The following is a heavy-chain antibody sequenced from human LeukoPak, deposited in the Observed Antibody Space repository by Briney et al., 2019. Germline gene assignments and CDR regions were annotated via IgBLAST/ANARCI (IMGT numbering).Heavy chain of an antibody. CDR1: GYTFTSYG. J-gene: IGHJ4*02. CDR3: APSSLLTGYYF. CDR2: ISAYNGNT. D-gene: IGHD3-9*01. V-gene: IGHV1-18*01. Sequence: ASGKVACKAAGYTFTSYGISWVRQAPGQGLEWMGWISAYNGNTNYAQKLQGRVTMTTDTSTSTAYMELRSLRSDDTAVYYCAPSSLLTGYYFWGQGTLVTVSS.